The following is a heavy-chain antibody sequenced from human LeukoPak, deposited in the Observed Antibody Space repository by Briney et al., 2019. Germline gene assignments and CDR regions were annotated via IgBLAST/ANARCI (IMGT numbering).Heavy chain of an antibody. V-gene: IGHV4-38-2*01. CDR3: ARGLGDGYIGY. Sequence: SETLSLTCAVSGYSISSGYYWGWIRQPPGKGXXXIGSIYHSGSTYYNPSLKSRVTISVDTSKNQFSLKLSSVTAADTAVYYCARGLGDGYIGYWGQGTLVTVSS. CDR2: IYHSGST. D-gene: IGHD6-13*01. CDR1: GYSISSGYY. J-gene: IGHJ4*02.